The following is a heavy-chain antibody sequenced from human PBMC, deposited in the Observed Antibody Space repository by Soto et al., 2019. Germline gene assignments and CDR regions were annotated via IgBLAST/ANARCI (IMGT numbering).Heavy chain of an antibody. D-gene: IGHD3-10*01. V-gene: IGHV4-34*01. CDR3: ARSYGSGSYNWFDP. J-gene: IGHJ5*02. CDR1: GGSFSGYY. CDR2: INHSGST. Sequence: QVQLQQWGAGLLKPSETLSLTCAVYGGSFSGYYWSWIRQPPGKGLEWIGEINHSGSTNYNPSLKSRVTISVDTSKIQFSLKLSSVTAADTAVYYCARSYGSGSYNWFDPWGQGTLVTVSS.